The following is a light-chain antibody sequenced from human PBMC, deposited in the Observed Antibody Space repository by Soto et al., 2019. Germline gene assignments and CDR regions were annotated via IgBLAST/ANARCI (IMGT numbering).Light chain of an antibody. Sequence: IKMNQSPATLSASVGERDTITCRASQSISSWLAWYQQKPGKAPKLLIYKASSLESGVPARFSGSGSGTEFTLTISSLQPDDFATYYCQQYNSYPQTFGQGTKVDIK. CDR1: QSISSW. CDR3: QQYNSYPQT. J-gene: IGKJ1*01. V-gene: IGKV1-5*03. CDR2: KAS.